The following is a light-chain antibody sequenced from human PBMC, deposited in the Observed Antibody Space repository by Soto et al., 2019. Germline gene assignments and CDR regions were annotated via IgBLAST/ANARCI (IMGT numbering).Light chain of an antibody. V-gene: IGLV3-21*02. CDR1: NIGSKS. J-gene: IGLJ2*01. Sequence: SYELTQPPSVSVAPGQTAKITCGGTNIGSKSVHWYQQKAGQAPVLVVHDDSDRPSGIPERFSGSNSANTATLTISRVEAGDEADYYCQVWESSSDQVVFAGGTQLTVL. CDR2: DDS. CDR3: QVWESSSDQVV.